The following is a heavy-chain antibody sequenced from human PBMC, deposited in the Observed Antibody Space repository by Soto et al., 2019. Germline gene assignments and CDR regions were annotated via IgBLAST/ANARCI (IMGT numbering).Heavy chain of an antibody. Sequence: PGGSLRLSCAASGFRFSNYGMHWVRQPPGKGLEWVAVIWDDGSNKYYEDSVKGRFTISRDNSRNILYLELNSLRVEDTAVYYCARAPQRRGYGRQFFDPSGHGTLVTVSS. CDR1: GFRFSNYG. D-gene: IGHD5-12*01. V-gene: IGHV3-33*01. CDR2: IWDDGSNK. CDR3: ARAPQRRGYGRQFFDP. J-gene: IGHJ5*02.